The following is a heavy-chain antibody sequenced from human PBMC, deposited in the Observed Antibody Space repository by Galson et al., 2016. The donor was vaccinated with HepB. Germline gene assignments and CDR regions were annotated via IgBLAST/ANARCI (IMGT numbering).Heavy chain of an antibody. CDR3: AKGQQLAYFGY. CDR2: ISGSDGST. Sequence: RLSCAASGXTFSSYAMSWVRQAPGKGLEWVSAISGSDGSTYYADSVKGRFTISRDNSKNTLYLQMNSLRAEDTAVYYCAKGQQLAYFGYWGQGTLVTVSS. V-gene: IGHV3-23*01. CDR1: GXTFSSYA. D-gene: IGHD6-13*01. J-gene: IGHJ4*02.